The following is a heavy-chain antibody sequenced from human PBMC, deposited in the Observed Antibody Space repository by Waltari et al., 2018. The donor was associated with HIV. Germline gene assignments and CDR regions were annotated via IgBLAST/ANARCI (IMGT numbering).Heavy chain of an antibody. CDR3: AKHHLSGSYSD. CDR2: IRYDGSNE. V-gene: IGHV3-30*02. Sequence: QVHLVESGGGVVQPGGSLRLSCAPSGFTFSSYGMHWVRQAPGKGLEWVAFIRYDGSNEYYADSVKGRFTISRDNSKNTLYLQMSSLKAEDTAVYYCAKHHLSGSYSDWGQGTLVTVSS. J-gene: IGHJ4*02. CDR1: GFTFSSYG. D-gene: IGHD1-26*01.